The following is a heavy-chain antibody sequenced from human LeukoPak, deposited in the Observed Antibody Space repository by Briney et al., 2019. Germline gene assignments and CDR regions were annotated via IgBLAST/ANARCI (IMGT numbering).Heavy chain of an antibody. Sequence: PSQTLSLTCAISGDSASSNSAAWNWIRQSPSRGLEWLGRTYYRSKWYNDYAVSVKSRITVNPDTSKNQFSLQLNSVTPEDTAVYYCARDRYSSGWYGLDYWGQGTLVTVSS. CDR1: GDSASSNSAA. D-gene: IGHD6-19*01. V-gene: IGHV6-1*01. CDR2: TYYRSKWYN. CDR3: ARDRYSSGWYGLDY. J-gene: IGHJ4*02.